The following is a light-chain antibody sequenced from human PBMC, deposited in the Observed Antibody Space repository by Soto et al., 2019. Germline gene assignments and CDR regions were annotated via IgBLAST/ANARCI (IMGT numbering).Light chain of an antibody. CDR2: EVC. J-gene: IGLJ1*01. Sequence: QLVLTQPASVSGSPGQSLTISCTGTSSDVGHYNYVSWYQQHPGKAPKLMIYEVCNRPSGVSNRFSGSKSGSTASLTISGLRAEDEADYYCSSYTSTSTRIFGTGTKLTVL. V-gene: IGLV2-14*01. CDR1: SSDVGHYNY. CDR3: SSYTSTSTRI.